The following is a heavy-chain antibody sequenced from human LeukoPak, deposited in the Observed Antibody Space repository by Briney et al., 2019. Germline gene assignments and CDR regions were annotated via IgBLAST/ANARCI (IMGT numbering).Heavy chain of an antibody. CDR2: ISYDGSNK. CDR1: GITISNYG. D-gene: IGHD3-10*01. J-gene: IGHJ6*03. V-gene: IGHV3-30*03. CDR3: AGNYGSGANMDV. Sequence: GTSLRLSCAASGITISNYGVHWVRQAPGKGLEWVAVISYDGSNKYYADSVKGRFTISRDNSKNTLYLQMNSLRAEDTAVYYCAGNYGSGANMDVWGKGTTVTVSS.